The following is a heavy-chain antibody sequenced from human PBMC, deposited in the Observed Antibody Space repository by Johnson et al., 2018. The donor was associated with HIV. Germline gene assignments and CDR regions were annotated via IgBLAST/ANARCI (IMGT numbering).Heavy chain of an antibody. CDR1: GFTFDDYG. V-gene: IGHV3-66*01. D-gene: IGHD5-18*01. J-gene: IGHJ3*02. CDR2: VYSGGST. CDR3: ARDPRGEAMALDAFDI. Sequence: EVQLVESGGGVVRPGGSLRLSCAASGFTFDDYGMTWVRQAPGKGLEWVSVVYSGGSTYYADSMKGRFTISRDNSKNTLYLQMNSLRAEDTAVYYCARDPRGEAMALDAFDIWGQGTMVTVSS.